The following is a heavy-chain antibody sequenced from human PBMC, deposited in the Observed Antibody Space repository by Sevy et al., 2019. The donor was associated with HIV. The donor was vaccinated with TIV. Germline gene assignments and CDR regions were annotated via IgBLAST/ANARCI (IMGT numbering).Heavy chain of an antibody. V-gene: IGHV1-2*02. CDR3: ARDQEFGSTTTCYSGLDH. Sequence: ASVKVSCETSGYRFTDYYIHWVRQAPGQGLEWMGWINPNSDVTKSAKKFQDRVIMTKDTSISTVYMELRGLTFDDSAVYYYARDQEFGSTTTCYSGLDHWGQGSLVTVSS. CDR1: GYRFTDYY. D-gene: IGHD2-2*02. CDR2: INPNSDVT. J-gene: IGHJ4*02.